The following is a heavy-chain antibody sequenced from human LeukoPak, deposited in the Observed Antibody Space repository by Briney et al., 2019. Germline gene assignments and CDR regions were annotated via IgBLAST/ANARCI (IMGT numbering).Heavy chain of an antibody. CDR2: IIPIFGTA. J-gene: IGHJ4*02. D-gene: IGHD1-26*01. Sequence: ASVKVSCKASGGTFSSYAISWVRQAPGQGLEWMGGIIPIFGTANYAQKFQGRVTITADESTSTAYMELSSLRSEDTAVYYCASSGQNKYYFDYWGQGTLVTVSS. CDR1: GGTFSSYA. CDR3: ASSGQNKYYFDY. V-gene: IGHV1-69*13.